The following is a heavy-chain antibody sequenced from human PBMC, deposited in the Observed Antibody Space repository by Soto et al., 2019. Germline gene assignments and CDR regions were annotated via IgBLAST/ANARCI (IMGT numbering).Heavy chain of an antibody. CDR1: GGTFSSYA. Sequence: GASVNVSCKASGGTFSSYAISWVRQAPGQGLEWMGGIIPIFGTANYAQKFQGRVTITADESTSTAYMELSSLRSEDTAVYYCASKPLRYFDWSPREYGMDVWGQGTTVTVSS. CDR3: ASKPLRYFDWSPREYGMDV. D-gene: IGHD3-9*01. J-gene: IGHJ6*02. CDR2: IIPIFGTA. V-gene: IGHV1-69*13.